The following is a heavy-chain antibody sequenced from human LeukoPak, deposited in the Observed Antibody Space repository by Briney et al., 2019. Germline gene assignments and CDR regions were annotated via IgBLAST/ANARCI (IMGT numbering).Heavy chain of an antibody. Sequence: GGSLRLSCAASGFTVSSNYMSWVRQAPGKGLEWVSVIYSGGSTYYADSVRGRFTISRDNSKNTLYLQMNSLRAEDTAVYYCAREPVYDYVWGSYRDYWGQGTLVTVSS. V-gene: IGHV3-53*01. CDR3: AREPVYDYVWGSYRDY. J-gene: IGHJ4*02. CDR2: IYSGGST. D-gene: IGHD3-16*02. CDR1: GFTVSSNY.